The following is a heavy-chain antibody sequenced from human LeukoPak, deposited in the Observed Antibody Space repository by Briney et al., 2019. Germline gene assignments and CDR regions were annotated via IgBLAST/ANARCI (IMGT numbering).Heavy chain of an antibody. J-gene: IGHJ4*02. CDR3: GRDLPTVTSIDY. V-gene: IGHV3-21*06. D-gene: IGHD4-17*01. CDR2: ISGSSGYI. CDR1: GFTFSHYY. Sequence: GGSLRLSCAASGFTFSHYYMTWVRQAPGKGLEWVTSISGSSGYIFYADSVKGRFTISRDNAKNSLYLQMNSLRAEDTAVYYCGRDLPTVTSIDYWGQGTLVTVSS.